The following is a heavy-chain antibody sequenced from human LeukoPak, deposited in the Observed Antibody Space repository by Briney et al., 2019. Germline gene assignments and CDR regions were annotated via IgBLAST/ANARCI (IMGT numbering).Heavy chain of an antibody. D-gene: IGHD6-13*01. Sequence: GGSLRLSCAASGFTFSSYSMNWVRQAPGKGLEWVSSISSSSSYIYYADSVKGRFTISRDNAKNSLYLQMNSLRAEDTAVYYCARDGIAAAAYYFDYWGQGTLVTVSS. CDR3: ARDGIAAAAYYFDY. J-gene: IGHJ4*02. CDR2: ISSSSSYI. V-gene: IGHV3-21*01. CDR1: GFTFSSYS.